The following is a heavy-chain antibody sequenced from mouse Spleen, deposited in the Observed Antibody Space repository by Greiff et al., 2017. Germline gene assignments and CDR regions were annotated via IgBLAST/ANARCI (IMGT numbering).Heavy chain of an antibody. CDR3: ARPDYGSSYPFDY. J-gene: IGHJ2*01. V-gene: IGHV5-17*01. D-gene: IGHD1-1*01. CDR2: ISSGSSTI. CDR1: GFTFSDYG. Sequence: EVHLVESGGGLVKPGGSLKLSCAASGFTFSDYGMHWVRQAPEKGLEWVAYISSGSSTIYYADTVKGRFTISRDNAKNTLFLQMTSLRSEDTAMYYCARPDYGSSYPFDYWGQGTTLTVSS.